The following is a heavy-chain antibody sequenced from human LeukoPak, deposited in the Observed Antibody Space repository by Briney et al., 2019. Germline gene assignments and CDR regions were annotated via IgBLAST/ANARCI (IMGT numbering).Heavy chain of an antibody. CDR2: LYHSGST. V-gene: IGHV4-38-2*02. CDR1: GYSISSGYY. D-gene: IGHD6-6*01. Sequence: SETMSLTCAVSGYSISSGYYWGWMRQPPGKGLEWIGSLYHSGSTYYNPSLKGRVTISVDTSKNQFSLKLSSVTATDAAIYYCERERSSSSDYWGQGTLVTVSS. CDR3: ERERSSSSDY. J-gene: IGHJ4*02.